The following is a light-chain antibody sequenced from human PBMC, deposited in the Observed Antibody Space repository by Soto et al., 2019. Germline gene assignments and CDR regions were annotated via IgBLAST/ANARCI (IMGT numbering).Light chain of an antibody. J-gene: IGKJ5*01. V-gene: IGKV2D-29*02. CDR3: MQSTQLPPT. CDR1: QSFLHITAQTF. CDR2: DGS. Sequence: MTQTPLTLSVASCQPASISFKSSQSFLHITAQTFPFWYPQQPRQSPPLLIYDGSTRVSGGPDRFSGSRSGTDFTLEISRVETDDVGIYYCMQSTQLPPTFGQGTRLEIK.